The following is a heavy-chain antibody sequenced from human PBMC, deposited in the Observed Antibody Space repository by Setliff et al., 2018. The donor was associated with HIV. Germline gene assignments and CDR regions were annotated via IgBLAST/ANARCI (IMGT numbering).Heavy chain of an antibody. J-gene: IGHJ4*02. Sequence: ASVKVSCKASGYTFSGYYMHWVRQAPGQGLEWVGWINLNSGGTNYAQKFQGWVTMTRDTSIITAYMQLDRLGSDDTAVYYCARGPRGYDSSYYFDYWGQGTLVTVSS. CDR2: INLNSGGT. V-gene: IGHV1-2*04. CDR1: GYTFSGYY. D-gene: IGHD3-22*01. CDR3: ARGPRGYDSSYYFDY.